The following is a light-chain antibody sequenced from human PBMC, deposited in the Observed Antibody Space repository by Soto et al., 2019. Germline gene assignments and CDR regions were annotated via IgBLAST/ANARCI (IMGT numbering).Light chain of an antibody. J-gene: IGLJ3*02. CDR1: TCDVGGYYF. V-gene: IGLV2-11*01. CDR3: CSCAGSYTWV. Sequence: QSALTQPRSVSGSPGQSVTISCTGTTCDVGGYYFVSWYQQHPGKAPKLIIYDVSKRPSGVPDRFSGSKSGNTASLTISGLQAEDEADYYCCSCAGSYTWVFGGGTKLTVL. CDR2: DVS.